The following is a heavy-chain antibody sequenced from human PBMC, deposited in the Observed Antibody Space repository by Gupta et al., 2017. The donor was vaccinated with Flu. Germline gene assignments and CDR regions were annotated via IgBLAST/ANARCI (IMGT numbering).Heavy chain of an antibody. CDR2: ISSSGSTI. J-gene: IGHJ5*02. CDR1: GFTFSSYE. D-gene: IGHD1-26*01. CDR3: ARLSGSYGYH. Sequence: EVQLVESGGGLVQPGGSLRLSCASSGFTFSSYEMNWSRQAQGKGLEWVTYISSSGSTIEYADSVKGRLTIARDNAKNSLYLQMKSLRAEDTAVYYCARLSGSYGYHWGQGTLVTVSS. V-gene: IGHV3-48*03.